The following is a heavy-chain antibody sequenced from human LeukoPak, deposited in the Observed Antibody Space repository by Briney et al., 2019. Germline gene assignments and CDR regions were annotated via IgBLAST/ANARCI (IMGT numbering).Heavy chain of an antibody. D-gene: IGHD6-19*01. Sequence: PGGSLRLSCAASGFTFSSYWMSWVRQAPGKGLEWVANIKQDGSEKYYVDSVKGRFTISRDNAKNSLYLQMNSLRAEDTAVYYCAREQWLERPYYYYMDVWGKGTTVTVSS. CDR3: AREQWLERPYYYYMDV. CDR2: IKQDGSEK. V-gene: IGHV3-7*01. J-gene: IGHJ6*03. CDR1: GFTFSSYW.